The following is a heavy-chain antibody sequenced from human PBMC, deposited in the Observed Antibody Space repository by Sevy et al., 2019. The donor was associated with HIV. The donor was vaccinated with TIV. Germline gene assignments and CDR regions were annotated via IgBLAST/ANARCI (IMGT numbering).Heavy chain of an antibody. D-gene: IGHD2-15*01. J-gene: IGHJ6*02. CDR2: INHSGST. CDR3: ARGFQCSGGSCYSAGYYYYGMDV. Sequence: SETLSLTCAVYGGSFSGYYWSWIRQPPGKGLEWIGEINHSGSTNYNPSLKSRVTISVDTSKNQFSLKLSSVTAADTAVYYWARGFQCSGGSCYSAGYYYYGMDVWGQGTTVTVSS. V-gene: IGHV4-34*01. CDR1: GGSFSGYY.